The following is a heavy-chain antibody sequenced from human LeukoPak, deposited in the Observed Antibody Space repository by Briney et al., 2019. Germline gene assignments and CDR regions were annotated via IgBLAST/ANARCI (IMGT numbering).Heavy chain of an antibody. CDR3: ARSGSYSTGPFDY. CDR1: GYTFTGYY. D-gene: IGHD1-26*01. Sequence: ASVKVSCKASGYTFTGYYMHWVRQAPGQGLEWMGWINPNSGGTNYAQKFQGRVTMTTDTSTSTAYMELRSLRSDDTAVYYCARSGSYSTGPFDYWGQGTLVTVSS. V-gene: IGHV1-2*02. CDR2: INPNSGGT. J-gene: IGHJ4*02.